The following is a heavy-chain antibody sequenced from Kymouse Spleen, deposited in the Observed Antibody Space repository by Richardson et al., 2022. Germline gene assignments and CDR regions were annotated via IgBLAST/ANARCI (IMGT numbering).Heavy chain of an antibody. J-gene: IGHJ6*02. V-gene: IGHV3-48*02. CDR1: GFTFSSYS. CDR2: ISSSSSTI. D-gene: IGHD1-7*01. CDR3: ARDPNWNYNYYYYYGMDV. Sequence: EVQLVESGGGLVQPGGSLRLSCAASGFTFSSYSMNWVRQAPGKGLEWVSYISSSSSTIYYADSVKGRFTISRDNAKNSLYLQMNSLRDEDTAVYYCARDPNWNYNYYYYYGMDVWGQGTTVTVSS.